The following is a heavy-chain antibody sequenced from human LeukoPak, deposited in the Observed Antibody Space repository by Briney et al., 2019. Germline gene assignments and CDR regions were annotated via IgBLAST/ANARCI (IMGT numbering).Heavy chain of an antibody. D-gene: IGHD1-14*01. V-gene: IGHV4-59*01. CDR1: GGSISGYY. CDR2: IYYRGST. J-gene: IGHJ3*02. Sequence: PSETLSLTCTVSGGSISGYYWSWIRQPPGKGLEWIGYIYYRGSTNYNPSLKSRVTISVDTSKNQFSLKLSSVTAADTAVYYCARERYNEAFDIWGQGTMVTVSS. CDR3: ARERYNEAFDI.